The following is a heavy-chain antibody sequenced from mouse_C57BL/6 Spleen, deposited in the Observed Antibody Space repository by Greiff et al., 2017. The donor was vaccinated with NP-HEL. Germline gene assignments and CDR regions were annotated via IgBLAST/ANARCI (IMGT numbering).Heavy chain of an antibody. J-gene: IGHJ2*01. Sequence: QVQLQQSGPELVKPGASVKISCKASGYAFSSSWMNWVKQRPGKGLEWIGRIYPGDGDTNYNGKFKGKATLTADKSSSTAYMQLSSLTSEDSAVYCCARFGNYYGSSYGGVDYWGQGTTLTVSS. V-gene: IGHV1-82*01. CDR2: IYPGDGDT. CDR1: GYAFSSSW. D-gene: IGHD1-1*01. CDR3: ARFGNYYGSSYGGVDY.